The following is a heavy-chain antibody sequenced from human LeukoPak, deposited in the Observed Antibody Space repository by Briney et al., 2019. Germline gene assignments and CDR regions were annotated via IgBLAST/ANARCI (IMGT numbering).Heavy chain of an antibody. D-gene: IGHD6-6*01. Sequence: PSGTLSLTCAVYGGSFSGYYWSWIRQPPGKGLEWIGEINHSGSTNYNPSLKSRVTISVDTSKNQFSLKLSSVTAADTAVYYCARGVAARRNYYYYMDVWGKGTTVTVSS. V-gene: IGHV4-34*01. J-gene: IGHJ6*03. CDR3: ARGVAARRNYYYYMDV. CDR1: GGSFSGYY. CDR2: INHSGST.